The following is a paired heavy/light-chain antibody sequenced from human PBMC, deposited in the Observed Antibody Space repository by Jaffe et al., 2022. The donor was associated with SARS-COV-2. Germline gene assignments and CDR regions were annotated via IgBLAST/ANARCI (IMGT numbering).Heavy chain of an antibody. D-gene: IGHD6-13*01. CDR3: AKYLYSSSNTDV. CDR2: ITGSGDRT. Sequence: EVQLLESGGGLVQSGGSLRLSCAASGLTFSSHAMTWVRQAPGKGLEWVSSITGSGDRTYHADSVKGRFTISRDNSKNTLYLQMNSLRAEDTAVYYCAKYLYSSSNTDVWGQGTTVTVSS. CDR1: GLTFSSHA. V-gene: IGHV3-23*01. J-gene: IGHJ6*02.
Light chain of an antibody. CDR1: QGISNA. V-gene: IGKV1-16*02. CDR2: AVS. Sequence: DIQMTQSPSSLSASVGDRVTITCRASQGISNALAWFQQKPGKAPRSLIYAVSSLQSGVPSKFSGSGSGTDFTLTISSLQPEDFATYYCQQYNSYPITFGQGTRLEIK. J-gene: IGKJ5*01. CDR3: QQYNSYPIT.